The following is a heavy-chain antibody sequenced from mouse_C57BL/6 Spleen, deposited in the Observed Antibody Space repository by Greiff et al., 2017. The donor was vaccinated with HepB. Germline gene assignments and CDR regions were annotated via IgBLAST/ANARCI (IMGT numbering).Heavy chain of an antibody. CDR1: GFTFSDYG. D-gene: IGHD1-1*01. Sequence: EVNLVESGGGLVKPGGSLKLSCAASGFTFSDYGMHWVRQAPEKGLEWVAYISSGSSTIYYADTVKGRFTISRDNAKNTLFLQMTSLRSEDTAMYYCAGGGTALRNWYFDVWGTGTTVTVSS. CDR3: AGGGTALRNWYFDV. J-gene: IGHJ1*03. CDR2: ISSGSSTI. V-gene: IGHV5-17*01.